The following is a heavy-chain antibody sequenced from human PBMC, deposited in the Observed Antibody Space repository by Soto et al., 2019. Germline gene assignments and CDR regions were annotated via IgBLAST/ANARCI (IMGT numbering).Heavy chain of an antibody. CDR3: ARVWGGAFDI. CDR1: GVSIGSYY. J-gene: IGHJ3*02. D-gene: IGHD3-10*01. Sequence: SETLSLACTVTGVSIGSYYWSWIRQPPGKGLEWIGYIYYSGSTNYNPSLKSRVTISVDTSKNQFSLKLSSVTAADTAVYYCARVWGGAFDIWGQGTMVT. CDR2: IYYSGST. V-gene: IGHV4-59*01.